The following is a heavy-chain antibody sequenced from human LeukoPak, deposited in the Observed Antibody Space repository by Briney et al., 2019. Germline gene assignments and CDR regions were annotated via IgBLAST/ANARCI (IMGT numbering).Heavy chain of an antibody. CDR2: INHSGST. V-gene: IGHV4-34*01. CDR3: ARHPEVPKIRFDP. D-gene: IGHD1-14*01. CDR1: GGSFSGYY. Sequence: SETLSLTCAVYGGSFSGYYWSWIRQPPGKGLEWIGEINHSGSTNYNPSLKSRVTISVDTSKNQFSLKLSSVTAADTAVYYCARHPEVPKIRFDPWGQGTLVTVSS. J-gene: IGHJ5*02.